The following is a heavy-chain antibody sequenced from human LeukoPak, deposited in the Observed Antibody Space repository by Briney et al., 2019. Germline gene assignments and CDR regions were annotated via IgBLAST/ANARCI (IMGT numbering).Heavy chain of an antibody. CDR2: INHSGST. CDR1: GGSFSGYY. J-gene: IGHJ4*02. Sequence: SETLSLTCAVYGGSFSGYYWSWIRQPPGKGLEWIGDINHSGSTNYNPSLKSRVTISVDTSKNQFSLKLSSVTAADTAVYYCARSRGYCSGGSCYYFDYWGQGTLVTVSS. D-gene: IGHD2-15*01. V-gene: IGHV4-34*01. CDR3: ARSRGYCSGGSCYYFDY.